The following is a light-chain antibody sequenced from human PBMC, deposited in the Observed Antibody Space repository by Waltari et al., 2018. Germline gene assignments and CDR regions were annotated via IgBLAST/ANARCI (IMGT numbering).Light chain of an antibody. CDR1: QSISSY. CDR3: QQSYSTPFT. Sequence: TITCRASQSISSYLNWYQQKPGKAPKLLIYAASSLQSGVPSRFSGSGSGTDFTLTISSLQPEDFATYYCQQSYSTPFTFGPGTKVDIK. V-gene: IGKV1-39*01. CDR2: AAS. J-gene: IGKJ3*01.